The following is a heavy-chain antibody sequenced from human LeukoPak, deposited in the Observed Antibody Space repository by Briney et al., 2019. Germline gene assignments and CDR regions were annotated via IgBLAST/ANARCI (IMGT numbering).Heavy chain of an antibody. J-gene: IGHJ4*02. Sequence: PGGSLRLSCAAFGFTFSGSAMHWVRQASGKGLEWVGRIRKKADNYATAYAASVQGRFTISRDDSKNTAYLQMNSLKTEDTAVYYCVPTYFSDSSTFYPDYWGQGTLVTVSS. CDR3: VPTYFSDSSTFYPDY. CDR2: IRKKADNYAT. D-gene: IGHD3-22*01. CDR1: GFTFSGSA. V-gene: IGHV3-73*01.